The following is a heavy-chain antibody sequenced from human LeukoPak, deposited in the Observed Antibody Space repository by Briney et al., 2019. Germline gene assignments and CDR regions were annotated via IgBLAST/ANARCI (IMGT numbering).Heavy chain of an antibody. D-gene: IGHD2-2*01. CDR2: IYHSGST. CDR3: AREEVPVNWFDP. Sequence: SETLSLTCAVSGGSISSGGYSWSWIRQPPGKGLEWIGYIYHSGSTYYNPSLKSRVTISVDRSKNQFSLKLSSVTAADTAVYYCAREEVPVNWFDPGGQGPLVTVSS. CDR1: GGSISSGGYS. J-gene: IGHJ5*02. V-gene: IGHV4-30-2*01.